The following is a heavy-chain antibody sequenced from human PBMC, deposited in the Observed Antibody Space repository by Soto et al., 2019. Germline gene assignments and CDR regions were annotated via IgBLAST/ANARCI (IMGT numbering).Heavy chain of an antibody. CDR1: GDSVTSNFC. V-gene: IGHV4-4*02. J-gene: IGHJ4*02. CDR3: ARDAAAPGDSERFDY. D-gene: IGHD6-25*01. CDR2: AYHNGLT. Sequence: SETLSLTCAVSGDSVTSNFCWSWVRQPPGKGLEWIGEAYHNGLTDYNPSLKSRVTMSVDTSKNEFSLKLTSLTASDTAIYYCARDAAAPGDSERFDYWGQGILFTLSS.